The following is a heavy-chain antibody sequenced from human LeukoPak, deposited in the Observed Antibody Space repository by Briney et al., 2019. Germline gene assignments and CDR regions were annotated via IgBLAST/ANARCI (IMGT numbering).Heavy chain of an antibody. D-gene: IGHD6-19*01. J-gene: IGHJ5*02. CDR3: ATAGRIAVAGRPLRNGWFDP. CDR1: GYTLTELS. CDR2: FDPEDGET. V-gene: IGHV1-24*01. Sequence: ASVTVSCKVSGYTLTELSMHWVRQAPGKGLEWMGGFDPEDGETIYAQKFQGRVTMTEDTSTDTAYMELSSLRSEDTAVYYCATAGRIAVAGRPLRNGWFDPWGQGTLVTVSS.